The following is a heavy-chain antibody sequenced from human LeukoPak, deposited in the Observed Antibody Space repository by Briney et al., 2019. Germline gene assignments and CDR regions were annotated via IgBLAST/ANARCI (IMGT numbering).Heavy chain of an antibody. J-gene: IGHJ4*02. Sequence: GGSLRLSCAASGFTFSSYAMSWVRQAPGKGLEWVSAISGSGGSTYYADSVKGRFTISRDNSKNTLYLQMNSLRAEDTAVYYCAKDRGAMTTVTKGVLDYWGQGTLVTVSS. D-gene: IGHD4-17*01. CDR2: ISGSGGST. CDR3: AKDRGAMTTVTKGVLDY. V-gene: IGHV3-23*01. CDR1: GFTFSSYA.